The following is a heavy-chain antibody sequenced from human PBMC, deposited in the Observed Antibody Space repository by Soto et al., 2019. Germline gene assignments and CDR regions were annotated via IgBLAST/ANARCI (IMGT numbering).Heavy chain of an antibody. V-gene: IGHV4-59*08. J-gene: IGHJ4*02. D-gene: IGHD5-18*01. CDR3: ARHDMAMVRVSYLDQ. CDR2: IYYSGST. CDR1: GGSINGYF. Sequence: QVQLQESGPGLVKPSETLSLTCTVSGGSINGYFWSWIRQPPGKGLEWIGYIYYSGSTSYNPSLKSRVTISVDPSKNQFSLQLSSVTAADTALYFCARHDMAMVRVSYLDQWGQGALVTVSS.